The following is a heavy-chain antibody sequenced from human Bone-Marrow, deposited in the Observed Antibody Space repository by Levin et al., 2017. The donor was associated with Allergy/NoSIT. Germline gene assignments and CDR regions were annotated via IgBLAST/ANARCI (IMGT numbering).Heavy chain of an antibody. D-gene: IGHD5-12*01. CDR1: GGSISSGGYS. J-gene: IGHJ5*02. Sequence: TASETLSLTCAVSGGSISSGGYSWSWIRQPPGKGLEWIGYIYHSGSTYYNPSLKSRVTISVDRSKNQFSLKLSSVTAADTAVYYCARTIVAMEEGNWFDPWGQGTLVTVSS. CDR3: ARTIVAMEEGNWFDP. V-gene: IGHV4-30-2*01. CDR2: IYHSGST.